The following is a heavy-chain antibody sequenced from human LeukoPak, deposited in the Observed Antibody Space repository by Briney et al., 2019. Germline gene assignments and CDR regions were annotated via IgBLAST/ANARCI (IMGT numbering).Heavy chain of an antibody. D-gene: IGHD5-18*01. Sequence: SGPTLVNPTQTLTLTCTFSGFSLSTSGVGVGWIRQPPGNALEWLALIYWDDDKRYSPSLKSRLTITKDASKNQVVLTMTNMDPVDTATYYCAHVDSYSYGSNYYFDYWGQGTLVTVSS. CDR2: IYWDDDK. CDR1: GFSLSTSGVG. CDR3: AHVDSYSYGSNYYFDY. V-gene: IGHV2-5*02. J-gene: IGHJ4*02.